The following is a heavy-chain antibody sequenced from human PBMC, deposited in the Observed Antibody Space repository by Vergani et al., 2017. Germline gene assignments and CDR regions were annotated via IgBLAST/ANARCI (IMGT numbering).Heavy chain of an antibody. CDR3: ARDLGYCSSTSCYGAGGMDV. V-gene: IGHV3-11*01. J-gene: IGHJ6*02. CDR1: GFTFSDYY. Sequence: QVQLVESGGGLVKPGGSLRLSCAASGFTFSDYYMSWIRQAPGKGLEWVSYISSSGSTIYYADSVKGRITISRDNAKNSLYLQMNSLRAEDTAVYYCARDLGYCSSTSCYGAGGMDVWGQGTTVTVSS. D-gene: IGHD2-2*01. CDR2: ISSSGSTI.